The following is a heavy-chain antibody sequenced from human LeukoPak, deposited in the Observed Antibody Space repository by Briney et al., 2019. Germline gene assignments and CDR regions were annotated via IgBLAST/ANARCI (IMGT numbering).Heavy chain of an antibody. Sequence: ASVKGSCKASGYSLTDYYMQWVRQAPGQGLEWMGWITPTSGVTDYAQKFQGRVTMTRDPSISTAYMELSRLRPADTAVYYCARGGYCTGGRCYGEYYWGQGTLVTVSS. J-gene: IGHJ4*02. CDR1: GYSLTDYY. V-gene: IGHV1-2*02. CDR2: ITPTSGVT. D-gene: IGHD2-15*01. CDR3: ARGGYCTGGRCYGEYY.